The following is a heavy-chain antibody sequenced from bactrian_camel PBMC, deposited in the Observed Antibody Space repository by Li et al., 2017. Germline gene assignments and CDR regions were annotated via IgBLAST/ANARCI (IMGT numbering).Heavy chain of an antibody. Sequence: HVQLVESGGGSVQAGGSLRLSCVASGYIGYTNSWGWFRQSPGKQREGVASMFTSGGGTMYADSVKGRFTISQGDAPFTMHLQMDSLKPEDTAMYYYAADEQSFGSGEYCYTHLLDLNYRGQGTQVTVS. CDR1: GYIGYTNS. CDR3: AADEQSFGSGEYCYTHLLDLNY. V-gene: IGHV3S53*01. J-gene: IGHJ4*01. D-gene: IGHD2*01. CDR2: MFTSGGGT.